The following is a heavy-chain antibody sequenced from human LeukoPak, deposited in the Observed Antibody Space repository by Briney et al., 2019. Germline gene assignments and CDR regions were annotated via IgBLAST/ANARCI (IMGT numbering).Heavy chain of an antibody. V-gene: IGHV1-69*02. CDR1: GGTFSSYT. CDR2: IIPILDIT. Sequence: SVKVSCKASGGTFSSYTISWVRQAPGQGLEWMGRIIPILDITNYAQKFQGRVTITADKSTSTAYMDLSSLTSEDTAVYYCSVGGCIDGGGSYFDYWGQGTLVTVSS. J-gene: IGHJ4*02. D-gene: IGHD3-16*02. CDR3: SVGGCIDGGGSYFDY.